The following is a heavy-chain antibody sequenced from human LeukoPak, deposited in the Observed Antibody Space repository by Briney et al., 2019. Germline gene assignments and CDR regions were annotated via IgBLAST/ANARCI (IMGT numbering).Heavy chain of an antibody. Sequence: GGALRLSCAASGFTFSSYSMNWVRQAPGKGLEWVSSISSSSSYIYYADSVKGRFTISRDNAKNSLYLQMNSLRAEDTAVYYCARGCEDGEQDYYGAYGCWFDPWGQGTLVTVSS. J-gene: IGHJ5*02. V-gene: IGHV3-21*01. CDR1: GFTFSSYS. CDR2: ISSSSSYI. D-gene: IGHD4-17*01. CDR3: ARGCEDGEQDYYGAYGCWFDP.